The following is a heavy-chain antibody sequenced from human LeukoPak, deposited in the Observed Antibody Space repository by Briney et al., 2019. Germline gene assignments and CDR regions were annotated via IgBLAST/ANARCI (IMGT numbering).Heavy chain of an antibody. J-gene: IGHJ5*02. Sequence: GGSLRLSCAASGFTFSSYAMHWVRQAPGKGLEWVAVISYDGNNNYYADSVKGRLTISRDNSKHTLYLQMNSLRTEDTAVYYCARENDYGDDNWFDPWGQGTLVTVSS. D-gene: IGHD4-17*01. CDR2: ISYDGNNN. V-gene: IGHV3-30-3*01. CDR1: GFTFSSYA. CDR3: ARENDYGDDNWFDP.